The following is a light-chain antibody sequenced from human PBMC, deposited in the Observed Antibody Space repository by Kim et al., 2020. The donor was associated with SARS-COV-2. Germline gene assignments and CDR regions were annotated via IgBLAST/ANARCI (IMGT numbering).Light chain of an antibody. V-gene: IGLV3-9*01. Sequence: SVSLGQHARMTCGGDNIEKRNVHWYQQRPGQAPILVIYRYSKRPSGIPERVSGSNSGNTATLTISRVQAGDEADYYCQVWDGRAVVFGGGTQLTVL. CDR3: QVWDGRAVV. CDR1: NIEKRN. CDR2: RYS. J-gene: IGLJ2*01.